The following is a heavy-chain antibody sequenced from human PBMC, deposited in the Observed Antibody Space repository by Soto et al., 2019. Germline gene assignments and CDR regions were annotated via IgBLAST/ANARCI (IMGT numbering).Heavy chain of an antibody. J-gene: IGHJ3*02. Sequence: SVKVSCKASGCTFSSYAISWVGQAPGQGLEWMGGIIPIFGTANYAQKFQGRVTITADESTSTAYMELSSLRSEDTAVYYCARGRPTYYDFWSGNYEAFDIWGQGTMVTVSS. D-gene: IGHD3-3*01. CDR2: IIPIFGTA. CDR3: ARGRPTYYDFWSGNYEAFDI. CDR1: GCTFSSYA. V-gene: IGHV1-69*13.